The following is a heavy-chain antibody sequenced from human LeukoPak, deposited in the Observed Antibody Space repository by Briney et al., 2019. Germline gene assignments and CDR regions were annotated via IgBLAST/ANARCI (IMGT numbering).Heavy chain of an antibody. CDR2: ISNSDGSP. J-gene: IGHJ4*02. V-gene: IGHV3-23*01. CDR3: AKSLGVGGYTRYKGFDQ. Sequence: GGSLRLSCAASGFAFNSFAMNWVRQAPGKGLEWVSSISNSDGSPHYADFVKGRFTISRDNSKNTLHLQMNSLRAEDTAVYYCAKSLGVGGYTRYKGFDQWGQGTLVTVSS. D-gene: IGHD3-16*02. CDR1: GFAFNSFA.